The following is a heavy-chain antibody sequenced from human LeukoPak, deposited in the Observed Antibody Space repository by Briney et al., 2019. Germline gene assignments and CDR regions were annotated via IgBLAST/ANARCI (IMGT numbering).Heavy chain of an antibody. D-gene: IGHD5-18*01. CDR3: ARVLSYGYSRYFDY. J-gene: IGHJ4*02. CDR2: ISSSGSTI. Sequence: GGSLRLSCAASGFTFSDYYMSWIRQAPGKGLEWVSYISSSGSTIYYADSVKGRFTISRDNAKNSLYLQMNSLRAEDTAVYYCARVLSYGYSRYFDYWGQGTLVTVSS. V-gene: IGHV3-11*01. CDR1: GFTFSDYY.